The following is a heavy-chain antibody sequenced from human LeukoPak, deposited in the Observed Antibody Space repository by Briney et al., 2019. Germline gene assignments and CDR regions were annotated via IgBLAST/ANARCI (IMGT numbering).Heavy chain of an antibody. D-gene: IGHD4-17*01. CDR2: ISGSGGST. CDR1: GFTSGTSW. CDR3: AKVGTVYYFDY. Sequence: GGSLRLSCAASGFTSGTSWMSWVRQAPGKGLEWVSAISGSGGSTYYADSVKGRFTISRDNSKNTLYLQMNSLRAEDTAVYYCAKVGTVYYFDYWGQGTLVTVSS. V-gene: IGHV3-23*01. J-gene: IGHJ4*02.